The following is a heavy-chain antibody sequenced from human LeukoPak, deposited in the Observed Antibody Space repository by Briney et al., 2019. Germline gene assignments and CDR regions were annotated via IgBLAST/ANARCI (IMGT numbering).Heavy chain of an antibody. CDR3: ARAAGGYDFWSGYLQPNYYYYYGMDV. V-gene: IGHV3-7*01. CDR2: IKQDGREK. Sequence: GSLRLSFAASGFTFSSYWMGWVRPAPGKGLEWVANIKQDGREKYYVDSVKGRFTISRDNAKNSLYLQMNSLRAEDTAVYCCARAAGGYDFWSGYLQPNYYYYYGMDVWGQGTTVTVSS. J-gene: IGHJ6*02. D-gene: IGHD3-3*01. CDR1: GFTFSSYW.